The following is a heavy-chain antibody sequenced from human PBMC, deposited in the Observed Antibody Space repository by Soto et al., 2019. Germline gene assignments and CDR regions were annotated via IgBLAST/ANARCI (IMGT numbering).Heavy chain of an antibody. Sequence: QVQLVQSGAEVKETGSSVKVSCKSSGYIFKNYAVTWLRQAPGQGLEWMGGIIPDFGTPDYSQKFLGRVTITADESTRTVYMELISLTSEDTAVYYCARHIYDYVWGSYRHWGQGTLVTVSS. D-gene: IGHD3-16*02. CDR3: ARHIYDYVWGSYRH. J-gene: IGHJ4*02. V-gene: IGHV1-69*01. CDR1: GYIFKNYA. CDR2: IIPDFGTP.